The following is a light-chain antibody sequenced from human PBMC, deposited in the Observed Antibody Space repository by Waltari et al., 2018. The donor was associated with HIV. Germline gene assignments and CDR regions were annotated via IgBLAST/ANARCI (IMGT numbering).Light chain of an antibody. V-gene: IGKV4-1*01. J-gene: IGKJ2*01. CDR1: QSVLNSFNNKNY. CDR2: WAS. Sequence: DIVMTQSPDSLPVSLGERATINCKPSQSVLNSFNNKNYLAWYQLRPGQPPKKLIYWASTRESGVPDRFGGSGSETDFTLTINSLQAEDVAVYYCQQYYGIPYTFGQGTKLEIK. CDR3: QQYYGIPYT.